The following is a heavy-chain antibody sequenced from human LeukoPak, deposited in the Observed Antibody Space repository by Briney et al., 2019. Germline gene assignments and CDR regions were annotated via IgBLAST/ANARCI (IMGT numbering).Heavy chain of an antibody. CDR3: ARGPRGMVRGVIITLTKKYYFDY. J-gene: IGHJ4*02. V-gene: IGHV4-34*01. CDR2: INHSGST. D-gene: IGHD3-10*01. Sequence: PSETLSLTCAVYGGSFSGYYWSWIRQPPGKGLEWIGEINHSGSTNYNPSLKSRVTISVDTSKNQFSLKLSSVTAADTAVYYCARGPRGMVRGVIITLTKKYYFDYWGQGTLVTVSS. CDR1: GGSFSGYY.